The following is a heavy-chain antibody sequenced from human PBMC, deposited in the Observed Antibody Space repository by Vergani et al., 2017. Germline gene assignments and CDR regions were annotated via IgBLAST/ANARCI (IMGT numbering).Heavy chain of an antibody. CDR1: GYTFTRYD. D-gene: IGHD3-16*01. Sequence: QVQLVQSGAEVKEPGASVKVSCTTSGYTFTRYDINWVRQSAGQGLAWMGWMNPDSGNTGCALKFQGGVTLTRDSSISTAYMELSILVSEDTAVYYSARGPSRIFTSEAYSFDRWSLGTLVTVSS. CDR2: MNPDSGNT. J-gene: IGHJ4*02. V-gene: IGHV1-8*01. CDR3: ARGPSRIFTSEAYSFDR.